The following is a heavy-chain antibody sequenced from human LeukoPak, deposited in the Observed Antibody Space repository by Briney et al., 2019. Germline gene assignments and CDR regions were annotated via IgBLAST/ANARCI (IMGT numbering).Heavy chain of an antibody. J-gene: IGHJ1*01. CDR3: ARTEQWRLEYFQH. Sequence: GRSLRLSCAASGFTFSSYAMHWVRQAPGKGLEWVAVISYDGSNKYYADSVKGRFTISRDNSKNTLYLQMNSLRAEDTAVYYCARTEQWRLEYFQHWGQGTLVTVSS. D-gene: IGHD6-19*01. CDR1: GFTFSSYA. V-gene: IGHV3-30-3*01. CDR2: ISYDGSNK.